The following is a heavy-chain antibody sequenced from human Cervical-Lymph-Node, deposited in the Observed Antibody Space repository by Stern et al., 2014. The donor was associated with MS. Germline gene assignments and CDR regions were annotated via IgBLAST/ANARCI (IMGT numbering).Heavy chain of an antibody. Sequence: VHLVESGGGVVQPGRSLRLSCAASGFTFSIYAMHWVRQAPGKGLEWVAVISSDGSNKYYADSVKGRFTISRDNTKNTLYLQMNSLRTEDTAVYYCARDAGGYYWGQGALVTVSS. J-gene: IGHJ4*02. D-gene: IGHD3-10*01. CDR3: ARDAGGYY. CDR1: GFTFSIYA. V-gene: IGHV3-30-3*01. CDR2: ISSDGSNK.